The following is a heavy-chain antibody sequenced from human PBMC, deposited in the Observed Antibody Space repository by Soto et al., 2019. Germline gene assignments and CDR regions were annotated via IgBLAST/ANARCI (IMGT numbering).Heavy chain of an antibody. CDR3: VRDSNGYFVF. D-gene: IGHD3-22*01. V-gene: IGHV3-7*01. Sequence: GGSLRLSCAVSGFSFSSYWMSWVRQAPGRGLEWVATIAHDGSEKFYVDSVKGRFTISRDNTKNSLYLQMNSLRAEDTALYYCVRDSNGYFVFWGQGTLVP. J-gene: IGHJ4*02. CDR1: GFSFSSYW. CDR2: IAHDGSEK.